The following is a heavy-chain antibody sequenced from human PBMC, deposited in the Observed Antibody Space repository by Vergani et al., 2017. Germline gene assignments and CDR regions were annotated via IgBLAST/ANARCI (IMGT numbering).Heavy chain of an antibody. CDR3: ARFRGPDIVGTAFDH. CDR2: INDIGTT. J-gene: IGHJ4*02. CDR1: GGSFSVYY. D-gene: IGHD5-12*01. V-gene: IGHV4-34*01. Sequence: QVQLQQWGAGLLQPSETLSLTCGVHGGSFSVYYWSWIRQSPGKGLEWIGAINDIGTTNYNPSLRSRVTISVDTSKTQFSLRLNSVTAADTAVYFCARFRGPDIVGTAFDHWAQGTLVTVSS.